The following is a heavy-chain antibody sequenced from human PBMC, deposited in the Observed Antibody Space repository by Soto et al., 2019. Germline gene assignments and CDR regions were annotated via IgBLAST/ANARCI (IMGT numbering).Heavy chain of an antibody. V-gene: IGHV5-51*01. Sequence: GESLKISCKASGYSFTTNSIGWVRQMPGKGLEWMGIIYPGDSDTKYSPSFQGQVTISADKSISTAYLQWNSLRASDTAMYYCARQSYYDSSAYYLWGLRTVVTV. CDR1: GYSFTTNS. CDR2: IYPGDSDT. CDR3: ARQSYYDSSAYYL. D-gene: IGHD3-22*01. J-gene: IGHJ4*02.